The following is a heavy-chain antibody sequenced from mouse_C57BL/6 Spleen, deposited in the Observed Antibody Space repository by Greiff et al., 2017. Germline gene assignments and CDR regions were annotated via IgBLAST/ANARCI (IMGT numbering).Heavy chain of an antibody. V-gene: IGHV1-54*01. Sequence: QVQLQQSGAELVRPGTSVKVSCKASGYAFTNYLIEWVKQRPGQGLEWIGVINPGSGGTNYNEKFKGEATLTADKSSSTAYMQLSSLTAEDSAVYCGARSFTTVVAGLDYWGQGTTLTVSS. D-gene: IGHD1-1*01. CDR1: GYAFTNYL. CDR3: ARSFTTVVAGLDY. CDR2: INPGSGGT. J-gene: IGHJ2*01.